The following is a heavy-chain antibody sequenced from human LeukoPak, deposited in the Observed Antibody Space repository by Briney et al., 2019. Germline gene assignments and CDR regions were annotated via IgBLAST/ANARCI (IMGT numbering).Heavy chain of an antibody. CDR1: GYSFTSYA. CDR3: ARGGPGYYLDY. Sequence: GASVKVSCKASGYSFTSYAMHWVRQAPGQRLEWMGWINAGNGDTKYSQKFQGRVTITRDTSASIAYMEVSSLRSEDTAVYYCARGGPGYYLDYWGQGTLVTVS. CDR2: INAGNGDT. J-gene: IGHJ4*02. V-gene: IGHV1-3*01.